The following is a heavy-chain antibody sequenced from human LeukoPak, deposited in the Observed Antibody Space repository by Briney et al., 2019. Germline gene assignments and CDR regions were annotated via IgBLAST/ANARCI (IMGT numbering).Heavy chain of an antibody. Sequence: GGSLRLSCAASGFTISNYWMSWVRQAPGKGLEWVSSISSSSSYIYYADSVKGRFTISRDNAKNSLYLQMNSLRAEDTAVYYCARDGASAGYYGFDIWGQGTMVTVS. V-gene: IGHV3-21*01. CDR2: ISSSSSYI. CDR1: GFTISNYW. J-gene: IGHJ3*02. CDR3: ARDGASAGYYGFDI. D-gene: IGHD3-22*01.